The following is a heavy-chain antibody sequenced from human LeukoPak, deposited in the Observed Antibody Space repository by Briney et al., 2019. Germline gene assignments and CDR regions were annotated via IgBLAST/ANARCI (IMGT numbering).Heavy chain of an antibody. CDR3: AREEVVVVPAAMRTYNWFDP. V-gene: IGHV4-34*01. D-gene: IGHD2-2*01. J-gene: IGHJ5*02. CDR1: GGSFSGYY. Sequence: SETLSLTCAVYGGSFSGYYWSWIRQPPGKGLEWIGEINHSGSTNYNPSLKSRVTISVDTSNNQFSLKLSSVTAADTAVYYCAREEVVVVPAAMRTYNWFDPWGQGTLVTVSS. CDR2: INHSGST.